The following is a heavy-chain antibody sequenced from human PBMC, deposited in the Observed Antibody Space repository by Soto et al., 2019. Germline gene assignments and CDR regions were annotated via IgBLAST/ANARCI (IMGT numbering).Heavy chain of an antibody. CDR1: GGSFSGYY. CDR3: ARGFIAVAGTQYYFDY. Sequence: SETLSLTCAVYGGSFSGYYLSWIRQPPGKGLEWIGEINHSGSTNYNPSLKSRVTISVDTSKNQFSLKLSSVTAADTAVYYCARGFIAVAGTQYYFDYWGQGTLVTVSS. D-gene: IGHD6-19*01. CDR2: INHSGST. V-gene: IGHV4-34*01. J-gene: IGHJ4*02.